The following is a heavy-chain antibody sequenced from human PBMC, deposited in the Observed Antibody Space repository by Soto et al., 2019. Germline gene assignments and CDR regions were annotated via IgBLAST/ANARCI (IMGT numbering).Heavy chain of an antibody. CDR2: IYYSGST. V-gene: IGHV4-31*01. D-gene: IGHD4-17*01. CDR1: GGSISSGGYY. J-gene: IGHJ4*02. Sequence: SETLSLTCTVSGGSISSGGYYWSWIRQHPGKGLEWIGYIYYSGSTYYNPSLKTQISMSVDTSQNQFSLKLHSVTAADTAVYYCARTTGYFDYWGQGTLVTVSS. CDR3: ARTTGYFDY.